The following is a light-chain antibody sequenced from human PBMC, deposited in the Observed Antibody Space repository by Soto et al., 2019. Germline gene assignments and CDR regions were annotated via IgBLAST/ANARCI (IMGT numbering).Light chain of an antibody. V-gene: IGKV3-15*01. Sequence: EIVMTQSPATLSVSPGDGATLSCRASQHVRNNWLAWYQQKSGQAPRLLIYYASTRATGIPARFSGSGSGTEFTLTSSLLRSEDLAVYFCQKYSGCPLTFGPGTKVDL. J-gene: IGKJ3*01. CDR1: QHVRNN. CDR3: QKYSGCPLT. CDR2: YAS.